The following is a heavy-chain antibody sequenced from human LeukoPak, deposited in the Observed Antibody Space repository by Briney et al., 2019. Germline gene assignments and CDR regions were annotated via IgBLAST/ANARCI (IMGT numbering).Heavy chain of an antibody. J-gene: IGHJ4*02. CDR1: GFTFSSYG. D-gene: IGHD4-17*01. V-gene: IGHV3-33*01. CDR3: ARVGYGDYVWIPVYFDY. Sequence: PGRSLRLSCAASGFTFSSYGMHWVRQAPGKGLEWVAVIWYDGSNKYYADSVKGRFTISRDNSKNTLYLQMNSLRAEDTAVYYCARVGYGDYVWIPVYFDYWGQGTLVTVSS. CDR2: IWYDGSNK.